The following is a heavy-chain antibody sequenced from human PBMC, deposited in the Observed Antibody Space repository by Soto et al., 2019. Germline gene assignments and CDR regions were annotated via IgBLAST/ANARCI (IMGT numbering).Heavy chain of an antibody. CDR3: ARGSGFGELHQIRTLDFDY. D-gene: IGHD3-10*01. V-gene: IGHV1-8*01. CDR2: MNPNSGNT. Sequence: ASVKVSCKASGYTFTSYDINWVRQATGQGLEWMGWMNPNSGNTGYAQKFQGRVTMTRNTSISTAYMELSSLRSEDTAVYYCARGSGFGELHQIRTLDFDYWGQGTLVTVSS. CDR1: GYTFTSYD. J-gene: IGHJ4*02.